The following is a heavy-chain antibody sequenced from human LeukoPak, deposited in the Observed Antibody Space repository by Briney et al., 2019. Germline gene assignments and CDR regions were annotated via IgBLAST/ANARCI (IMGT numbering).Heavy chain of an antibody. D-gene: IGHD3-3*01. V-gene: IGHV1-2*02. CDR1: GYSFTDYY. CDR3: ARADFIDAGPYLIGP. Sequence: ASVKVSCKTSGYSFTDYYIHWVRQAPGQGLEWTGWINTKSGRTSSARKFQGRVTMTRDPSITTVYMDMAWLTSGDTAIYFCARADFIDAGPYLIGPWGQGTLVTVSS. J-gene: IGHJ5*02. CDR2: INTKSGRT.